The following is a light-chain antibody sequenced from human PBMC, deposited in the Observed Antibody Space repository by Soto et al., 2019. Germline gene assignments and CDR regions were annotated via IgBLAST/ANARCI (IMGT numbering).Light chain of an antibody. J-gene: IGLJ1*01. CDR2: DDS. CDR1: NIGSKS. V-gene: IGLV3-21*02. CDR3: QVWDSSSDHYV. Sequence: SYELTQLPSVSVSPAQTGPRITCGGNNIGSKSVHWYQQKPGQAPVLVVYDDSDRPSGIPERFSGSNSGNTATLTISRVEAGDEADYYCQVWDSSSDHYVFGTGTKVTVL.